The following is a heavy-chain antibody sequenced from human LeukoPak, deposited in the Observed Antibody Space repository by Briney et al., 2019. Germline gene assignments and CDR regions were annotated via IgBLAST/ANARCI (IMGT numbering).Heavy chain of an antibody. D-gene: IGHD3-16*01. CDR2: LYSGGNT. CDR1: GFTVSSNY. Sequence: AGGSLRLSCAASGFTVSSNYMSWVRQAPGKGLEWVSVLYSGGNTYYAGSVKGRFTISGDNSKNTLFLQMNSLRAEDTAVYFCASDETYVLGAYWGQGTLVTVSS. J-gene: IGHJ4*02. CDR3: ASDETYVLGAY. V-gene: IGHV3-53*01.